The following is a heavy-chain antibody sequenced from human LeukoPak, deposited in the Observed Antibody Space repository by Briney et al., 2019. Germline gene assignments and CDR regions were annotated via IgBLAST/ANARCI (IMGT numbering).Heavy chain of an antibody. CDR3: VRHTNGYYPFDY. V-gene: IGHV5-51*01. Sequence: GESLKISCKGSGYSFTTYWIGWVRQMPGKALEWMGIIYPGDSDTRYSPPFQGQVTISVDESINTAYLQWSSLKASDTAMYYCVRHTNGYYPFDYWGQGTLVTVSS. J-gene: IGHJ4*02. CDR1: GYSFTTYW. D-gene: IGHD5-24*01. CDR2: IYPGDSDT.